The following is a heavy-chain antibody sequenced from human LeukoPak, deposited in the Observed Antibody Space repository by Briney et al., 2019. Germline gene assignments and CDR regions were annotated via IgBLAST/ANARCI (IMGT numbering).Heavy chain of an antibody. CDR1: GGSFSGYY. J-gene: IGHJ3*02. V-gene: IGHV4-34*01. Sequence: PSETLSLTCAVYGGSFSGYYWSWIRQPPGKGLEWIGEINHSGSTNYNPSLKSRVTISVDTSKNQFSLKLSSVTAADTAVYYCARAPVIWGQGTMVTVSS. CDR3: ARAPVI. CDR2: INHSGST.